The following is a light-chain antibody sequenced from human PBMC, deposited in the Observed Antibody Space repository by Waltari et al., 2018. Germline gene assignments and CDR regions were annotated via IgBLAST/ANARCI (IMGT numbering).Light chain of an antibody. CDR1: SSNIGSNS. V-gene: IGLV1-36*01. Sequence: QSVLTQPPSASEAARKSVTISCSGSSSNIGSNSVSWYQQLPETAPKLLIYYNDRRPSGVSDRFSGSKSGTSASLAISGLQTEEEADYYCVTWDKNLRGYIFGAGTRLTVL. CDR2: YND. J-gene: IGLJ1*01. CDR3: VTWDKNLRGYI.